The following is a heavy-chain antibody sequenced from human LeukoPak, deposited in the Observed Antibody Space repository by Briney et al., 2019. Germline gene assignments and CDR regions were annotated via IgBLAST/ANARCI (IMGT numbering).Heavy chain of an antibody. J-gene: IGHJ4*02. CDR3: ARGTRFPKRQLWFTYYFDY. CDR1: GYTFTSYD. D-gene: IGHD5-18*01. Sequence: ASVKVSCKASGYTFTSYDINWVRQATGQGLEWMGWMNPNSGNTGYAQKFQGRVTMTRNTSISTAYMELSSLRSEDTAVYYCARGTRFPKRQLWFTYYFDYWGQGTLVTVSS. V-gene: IGHV1-8*01. CDR2: MNPNSGNT.